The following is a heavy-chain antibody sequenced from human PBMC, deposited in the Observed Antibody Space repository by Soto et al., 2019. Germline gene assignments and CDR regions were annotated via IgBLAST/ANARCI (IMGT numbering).Heavy chain of an antibody. Sequence: QVQLVQSGAEVKKPGSSVKVSCKASGGTFSSYAISWVRQAPGQGLEWMGGIIPIFGTANYAQKFQGRVTITADESTSTAYMEVGSLRSEDTAVYYCARGGAAMASYYFDYWGQGTLVTVSS. V-gene: IGHV1-69*01. CDR2: IIPIFGTA. CDR1: GGTFSSYA. J-gene: IGHJ4*02. D-gene: IGHD5-18*01. CDR3: ARGGAAMASYYFDY.